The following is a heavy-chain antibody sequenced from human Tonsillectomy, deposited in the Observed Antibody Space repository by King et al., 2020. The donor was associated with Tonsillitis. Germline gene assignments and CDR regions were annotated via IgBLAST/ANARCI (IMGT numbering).Heavy chain of an antibody. V-gene: IGHV4-39*01. CDR2: IYYSGST. D-gene: IGHD1-26*01. Sequence: QLQESGPGLLRPSETLSLTCTVSGSSISSSSYYWGWIRQPPGQGLEWIGSIYYSGSTYYNPSLRSRVSISVDTSKNQFSLNLNSVTAADTAVFYCASSGGELVRSYYFDYWGQGTLVTVSS. CDR1: GSSISSSSYY. CDR3: ASSGGELVRSYYFDY. J-gene: IGHJ4*02.